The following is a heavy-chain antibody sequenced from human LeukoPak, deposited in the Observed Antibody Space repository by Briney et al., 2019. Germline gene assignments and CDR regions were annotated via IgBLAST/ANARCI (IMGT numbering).Heavy chain of an antibody. CDR2: INQDGSEE. D-gene: IGHD3-3*01. CDR3: ARSMKYYDLWSGYDFDY. CDR1: GFSFSDYW. J-gene: IGHJ4*02. V-gene: IGHV3-7*01. Sequence: GGSLRLSCGASGFSFSDYWMTWVRQAPGKGLEWVANINQDGSEEYYVASVKGRFTISRDNAKNSLYLQMNSLRAEDTAVYYCARSMKYYDLWSGYDFDYWGQGTLVTVSS.